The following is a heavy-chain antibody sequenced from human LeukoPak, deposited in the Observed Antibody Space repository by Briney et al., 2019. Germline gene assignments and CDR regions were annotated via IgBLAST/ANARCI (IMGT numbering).Heavy chain of an antibody. V-gene: IGHV4-4*07. CDR1: GDSITNYY. D-gene: IGHD3-22*01. CDR3: ARDPYYYDSSGFDY. J-gene: IGHJ4*02. Sequence: PSETLSLTFTVSGDSITNYYWSWIRQPPGKGLEWIGRIYTSGSTNYNPSLKSRVTMSVDTSKNQFSLKLSSVTAADTAVYYCARDPYYYDSSGFDYWGQGTLVTVSS. CDR2: IYTSGST.